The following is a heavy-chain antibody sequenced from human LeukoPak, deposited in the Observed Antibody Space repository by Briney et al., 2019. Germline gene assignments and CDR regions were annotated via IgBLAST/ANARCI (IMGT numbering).Heavy chain of an antibody. CDR2: IGGSSGST. V-gene: IGHV3-23*01. Sequence: PGGSLRLSCAASGFTFSSYWMSWVRQAPGKGPEWVSKIGGSSGSTYYADSVKGRFTISRDNSKKTLYLQMNSLRADDTAVYYCAKMKGPGLYYHYSMDVWGKGTTVIVSS. CDR1: GFTFSSYW. J-gene: IGHJ6*03. CDR3: AKMKGPGLYYHYSMDV.